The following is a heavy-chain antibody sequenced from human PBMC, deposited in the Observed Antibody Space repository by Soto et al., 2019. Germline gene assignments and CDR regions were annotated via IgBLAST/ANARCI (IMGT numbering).Heavy chain of an antibody. J-gene: IGHJ3*02. CDR3: SNPSSSGWRDAFDI. CDR1: GFTFSSYA. Sequence: EVQLLESGGGLVQPGGSLRLSCAASGFTFSSYAMSWVRQAPGKGLEWVSAISGSGGSTYYADSVKGRFTISRDNSRNTRYLEMDSMGAEDSAVYYCSNPSSSGWRDAFDIWVQGRMV. V-gene: IGHV3-23*01. D-gene: IGHD6-19*01. CDR2: ISGSGGST.